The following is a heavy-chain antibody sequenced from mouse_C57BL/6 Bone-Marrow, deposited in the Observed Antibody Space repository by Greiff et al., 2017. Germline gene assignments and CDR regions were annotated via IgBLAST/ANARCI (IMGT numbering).Heavy chain of an antibody. D-gene: IGHD1-1*01. CDR1: GFTFSDYG. CDR3: ASITTVVDYYAMDY. CDR2: ISSGSSTI. J-gene: IGHJ4*01. V-gene: IGHV5-17*01. Sequence: EVQLQESGGGLVKPGGSLKLSCAASGFTFSDYGMHWVRQAPEKGLEWVAYISSGSSTIYYADTVKGRFTISRDNAKNTLFLQMTSLRSEDTAMYYCASITTVVDYYAMDYWGQGTSVTVSS.